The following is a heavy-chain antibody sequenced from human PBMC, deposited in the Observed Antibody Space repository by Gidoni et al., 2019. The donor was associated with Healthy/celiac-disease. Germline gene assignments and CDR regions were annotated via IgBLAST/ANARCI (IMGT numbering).Heavy chain of an antibody. Sequence: EVQLVESGGGLVEPGGSLRLSCAASGFTFSSYSMNWVRQAPGKGLECVSSISSSSSYIYYADSVKGRFTISRDNAKNSLYLQMNSLRAEDTAVYYCARDGYYDILTGYPSMDVWGKGTTVTVSS. CDR2: ISSSSSYI. D-gene: IGHD3-9*01. CDR1: GFTFSSYS. V-gene: IGHV3-21*01. J-gene: IGHJ6*04. CDR3: ARDGYYDILTGYPSMDV.